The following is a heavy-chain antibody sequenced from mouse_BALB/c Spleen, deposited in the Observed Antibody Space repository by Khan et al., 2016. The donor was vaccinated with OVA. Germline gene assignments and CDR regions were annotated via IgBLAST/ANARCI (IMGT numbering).Heavy chain of an antibody. D-gene: IGHD1-1*02. CDR3: ARQYSGGNLYWYCDV. J-gene: IGHJ1*01. V-gene: IGHV1S56*01. CDR2: IFPGDDST. CDR1: GYTFTSYD. Sequence: QVQLQQSGAELVKPGASVKLSCKASGYTFTSYDIDWVRQRPEQGLEWIGWIFPGDDSTKYNEKFKGKATLTSDKSSSTAYMQLSRLTSEDSAVYFCARQYSGGNLYWYCDVWGAGTKVTVSS.